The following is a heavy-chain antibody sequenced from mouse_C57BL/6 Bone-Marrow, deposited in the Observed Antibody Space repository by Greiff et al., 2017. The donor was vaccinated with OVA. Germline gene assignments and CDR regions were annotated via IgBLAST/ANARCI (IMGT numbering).Heavy chain of an antibody. CDR2: ISSGGDYI. CDR3: TRVLDSSGYYAMDY. V-gene: IGHV5-9-1*02. Sequence: EVKVVESGAGLVKPGGSLKLSCAASGFTFSSYAMSWVRQTPEKRLEWVAYISSGGDYIYYADTVKGRFTISRDNARNTLYLQMSSLKSEDTAMYYCTRVLDSSGYYAMDYWGQGTSVTVSS. D-gene: IGHD3-2*02. CDR1: GFTFSSYA. J-gene: IGHJ4*01.